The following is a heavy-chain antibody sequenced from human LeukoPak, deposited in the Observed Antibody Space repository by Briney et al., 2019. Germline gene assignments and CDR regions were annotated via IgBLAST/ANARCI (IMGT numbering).Heavy chain of an antibody. V-gene: IGHV1-69*05. D-gene: IGHD5-12*01. J-gene: IGHJ4*02. CDR3: AREGLGMVAIFDY. Sequence: SVKVSCKASGGTFSSYAISWVRQAPGQGLEWMGGIIPIFGTANYAQKFQGRVTMTRDTSTSTVYMELSSLRSEDTAVYYCAREGLGMVAIFDYWGQGTLVTVSS. CDR1: GGTFSSYA. CDR2: IIPIFGTA.